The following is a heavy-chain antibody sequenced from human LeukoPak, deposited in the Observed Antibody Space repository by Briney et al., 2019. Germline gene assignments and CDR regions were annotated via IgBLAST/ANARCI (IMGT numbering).Heavy chain of an antibody. Sequence: GGSLRLSCAASGFTFSRYTMNWVRQAPGKGLEWVSSISSGSGYIYYADSVKGRFTISRDNAKNSLYLQMNSLRAEDTAVYYCASSYDYWGQGTLVTVSS. CDR2: ISSGSGYI. V-gene: IGHV3-21*01. CDR1: GFTFSRYT. J-gene: IGHJ4*02. CDR3: ASSYDY.